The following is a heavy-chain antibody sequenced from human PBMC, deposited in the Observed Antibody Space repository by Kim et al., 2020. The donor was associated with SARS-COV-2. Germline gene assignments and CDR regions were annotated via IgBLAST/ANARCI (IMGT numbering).Heavy chain of an antibody. J-gene: IGHJ4*02. Sequence: GGSLRLSCAASGFTFSSYAMHWVRQAPGKGLEWVAVISYDGSNKYYADSVKGRFTISRDNSKNTLYLQMNSLRAEDTAVYYCARGDAYSNYATVGPDYWGQGTLVTVSS. CDR1: GFTFSSYA. CDR2: ISYDGSNK. D-gene: IGHD4-4*01. V-gene: IGHV3-30-3*01. CDR3: ARGDAYSNYATVGPDY.